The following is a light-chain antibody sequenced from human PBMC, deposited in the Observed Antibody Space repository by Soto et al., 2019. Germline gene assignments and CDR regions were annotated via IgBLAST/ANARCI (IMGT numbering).Light chain of an antibody. V-gene: IGKV3-11*01. Sequence: EIVLTQSPATLSLSPGARAPLSGRASQSVSSQLAWYQQKPGQPPRLLIYGASNRATGIPARFSGSGSGTDFTLNTSSLEPEDCAVYYCQQRSNWRGVTFGQGTRLEI. J-gene: IGKJ5*01. CDR2: GAS. CDR1: QSVSSQ. CDR3: QQRSNWRGVT.